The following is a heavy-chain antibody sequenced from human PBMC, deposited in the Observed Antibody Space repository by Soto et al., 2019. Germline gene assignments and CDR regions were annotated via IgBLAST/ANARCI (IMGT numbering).Heavy chain of an antibody. Sequence: QVQLQESGPGLVKPSETLSLICTVSGGSISSYYWSWIRQPPGKGLEWIGYIYYSGSTNYNPSLKSRVTISVDTSKNQFSLKLSSVTAADTAVYYCARRWGATFDYWGQGTLVTVSS. J-gene: IGHJ4*02. V-gene: IGHV4-59*08. CDR2: IYYSGST. D-gene: IGHD1-26*01. CDR3: ARRWGATFDY. CDR1: GGSISSYY.